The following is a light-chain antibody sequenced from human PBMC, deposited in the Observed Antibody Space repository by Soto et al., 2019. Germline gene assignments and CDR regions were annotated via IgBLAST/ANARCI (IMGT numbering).Light chain of an antibody. CDR2: GAS. J-gene: IGKJ1*01. Sequence: EIVLTQSPGTLSLSPGERATLSCRASQSVSSSYLAWYQHKPGQAPRLLIYGASSRATGIPDRFSRSGSGTEFTITISRLEPEDCAVYYCQQYGSSPRTFGQGKKVEIK. V-gene: IGKV3-20*01. CDR3: QQYGSSPRT. CDR1: QSVSSSY.